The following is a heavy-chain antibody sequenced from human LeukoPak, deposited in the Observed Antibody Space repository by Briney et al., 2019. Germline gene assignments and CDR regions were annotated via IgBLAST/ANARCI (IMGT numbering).Heavy chain of an antibody. CDR3: SRGSYDYWRKAFFDY. D-gene: IGHD5-12*01. CDR2: IRSKAYVGTT. CDR1: GFTFGDYA. J-gene: IGHJ4*02. V-gene: IGHV3-49*03. Sequence: GGSLRLSCTGFGFTFGDYAMSWFRQAPGKGLEGVGFIRSKAYVGTTEYAASVKGRFTISRDDSNSIAYLQMSSLKTEDTAMYYCSRGSYDYWRKAFFDYWGQGTLVTVSS.